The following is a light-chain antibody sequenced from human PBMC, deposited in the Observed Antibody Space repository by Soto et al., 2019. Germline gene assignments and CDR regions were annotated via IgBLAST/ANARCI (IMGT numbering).Light chain of an antibody. J-gene: IGKJ1*01. CDR1: QSSSSW. Sequence: DIQMTQSPSTLSASVGDRVTITCRASQSSSSWLAWYQQKPGKAPKLLIYKASSLESGVPSRFSGSGSGTEFPLTISSLQPDDFATYDCQQYKSYSSWTFGQGTKVESK. CDR2: KAS. V-gene: IGKV1-5*03. CDR3: QQYKSYSSWT.